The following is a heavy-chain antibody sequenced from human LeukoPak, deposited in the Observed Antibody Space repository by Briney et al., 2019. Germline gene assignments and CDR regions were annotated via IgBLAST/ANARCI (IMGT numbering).Heavy chain of an antibody. D-gene: IGHD3-10*01. Sequence: ASVSVSCKASGYTFTGYYMHWVRQAPGQGLEWMGWINPNSGGTNYAQKFQGWVTMTRDTSVSTAYMELSRLRSDDTAVYYCARDATMVRGVIPPYYGMDVWGQGTTVTVSS. CDR1: GYTFTGYY. V-gene: IGHV1-2*04. CDR3: ARDATMVRGVIPPYYGMDV. CDR2: INPNSGGT. J-gene: IGHJ6*02.